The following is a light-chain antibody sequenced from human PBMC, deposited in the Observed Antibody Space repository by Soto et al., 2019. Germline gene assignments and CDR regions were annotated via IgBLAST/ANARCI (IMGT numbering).Light chain of an antibody. J-gene: IGKJ1*01. Sequence: DIQMTQSPSTVAASLGDRVTITCRASQTISSWLAWYQQKPGKAPKLLIYKASTLKSGVPSRFRGSGSGTEFTLTISSLQPDDFATYYCQHYNSYSEAFGQGTKVDIK. CDR2: KAS. CDR3: QHYNSYSEA. V-gene: IGKV1-5*03. CDR1: QTISSW.